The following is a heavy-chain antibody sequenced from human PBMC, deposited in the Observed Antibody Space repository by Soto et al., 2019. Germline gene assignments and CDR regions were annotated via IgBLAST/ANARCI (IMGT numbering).Heavy chain of an antibody. D-gene: IGHD6-19*01. J-gene: IGHJ1*01. CDR2: ISSSSSYT. CDR3: AREGIPGYSSGWFQH. V-gene: IGHV3-11*06. Sequence: QVQLVESGGGLVKPGGSLRLSCAASGFTFSDYYMSWIRQAPGKGLEWVSYISSSSSYTNYADSVKGRFTISRDNAKNSLYLQMNSLRAEDTAVYYCAREGIPGYSSGWFQHWGQGTLVTVSS. CDR1: GFTFSDYY.